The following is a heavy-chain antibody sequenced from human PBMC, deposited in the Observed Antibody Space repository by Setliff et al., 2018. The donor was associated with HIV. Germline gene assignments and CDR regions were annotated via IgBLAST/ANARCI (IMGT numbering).Heavy chain of an antibody. V-gene: IGHV4-34*01. CDR3: AAASSWDPLLDY. J-gene: IGHJ4*02. D-gene: IGHD6-13*01. CDR1: GGSFSGYY. Sequence: SETLSLTCAVYGGSFSGYYWSWIRQPPGKGLEWIGEINHSGSTTYNPSLKSRVTISVDTSMDQFSLKLNSVTAADTAVYYCAAASSWDPLLDYWGQGTLVTVSS. CDR2: INHSGST.